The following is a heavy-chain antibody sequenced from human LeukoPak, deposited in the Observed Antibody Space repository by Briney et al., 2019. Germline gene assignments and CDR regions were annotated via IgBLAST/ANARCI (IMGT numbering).Heavy chain of an antibody. CDR2: ISGGGGTT. CDR1: GFTFSSYA. J-gene: IGHJ4*02. D-gene: IGHD5-12*01. V-gene: IGHV3-23*01. Sequence: GGSLRLSCAASGFTFSSYAMNWVRQAPGKGLEWVSAISGGGGTTHYADSVKGRFTISRDNSKNTLFLQMNSLRAEDTAVCYCAKDREGLSSGYDLEYFDYWGQGTLVTVSS. CDR3: AKDREGLSSGYDLEYFDY.